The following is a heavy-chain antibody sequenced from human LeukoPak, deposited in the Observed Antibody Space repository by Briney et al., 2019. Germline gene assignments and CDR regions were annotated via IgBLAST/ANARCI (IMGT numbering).Heavy chain of an antibody. D-gene: IGHD2-2*01. CDR3: ARRDGYCSSTSCYADYYYGMDV. V-gene: IGHV1-2*04. Sequence: ASVRVSCKASGYTFTGYYMHWVRQAPGQGLEWMGWINPNSGGTNYAQKFQGWVTMTRDTSISTAYLQWSSLKASDTAMYYCARRDGYCSSTSCYADYYYGMDVWGQGTTVTVSS. CDR1: GYTFTGYY. J-gene: IGHJ6*02. CDR2: INPNSGGT.